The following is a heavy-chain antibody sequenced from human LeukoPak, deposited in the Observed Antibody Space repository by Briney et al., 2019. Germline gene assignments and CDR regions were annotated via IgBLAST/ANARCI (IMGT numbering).Heavy chain of an antibody. CDR2: IYYSGST. V-gene: IGHV4-59*08. CDR1: GGSLSSYY. J-gene: IGHJ6*03. D-gene: IGHD3-3*01. Sequence: SETLSLTCTVSGGSLSSYYWSWIRQPPGKGLEWIGYIYYSGSTNYNPFLKSRVTISVDTSKNQFSLKLSSVTAADTAVYYCARQGVNYDFWSGYYPYYYYMDVWGKGTTVTVSS. CDR3: ARQGVNYDFWSGYYPYYYYMDV.